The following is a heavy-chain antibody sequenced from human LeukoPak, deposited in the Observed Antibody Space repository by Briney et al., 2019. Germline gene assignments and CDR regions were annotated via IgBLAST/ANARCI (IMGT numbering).Heavy chain of an antibody. V-gene: IGHV3-30*18. CDR1: GFTFSTYG. D-gene: IGHD4-17*01. J-gene: IGHJ5*02. CDR2: ISYDGTNK. CDR3: AKDRDSDYGDGGFDP. Sequence: GRSLRLSCAASGFTFSTYGLHWVRQAPGKGQEWVAVISYDGTNKYYADSVKGRFTISRDNSKNTLYLQMNSLRAEDTAVYYCAKDRDSDYGDGGFDPWGQGTLVTVSS.